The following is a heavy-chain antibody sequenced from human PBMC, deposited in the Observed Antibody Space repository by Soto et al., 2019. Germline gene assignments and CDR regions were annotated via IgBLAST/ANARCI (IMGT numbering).Heavy chain of an antibody. CDR3: ARVGYDDAFDI. V-gene: IGHV4-59*01. CDR2: IYYSGST. CDR1: GGSISSYY. J-gene: IGHJ3*02. Sequence: PSETLSLTCTVSGGSISSYYWSWIRQPPGKGLEWIGYIYYSGSTNYNPSLKSRVTISVDTSKNQFSLKLSSVTAADTAVYYCARVGYDDAFDIWGQGTMVTVS. D-gene: IGHD5-12*01.